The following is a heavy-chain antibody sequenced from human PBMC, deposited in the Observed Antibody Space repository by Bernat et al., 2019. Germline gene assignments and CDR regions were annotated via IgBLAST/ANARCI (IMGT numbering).Heavy chain of an antibody. D-gene: IGHD3-16*02. CDR2: IYHSGST. J-gene: IGHJ4*02. V-gene: IGHV4-30-2*01. CDR1: GGSISSGGYS. Sequence: QVQLQESGPGLVKPSETLSLTCAVSGGSISSGGYSWSWIRQPPGKGLEWIGYIYHSGSTYYNPSLKSRVTISVDRSKNQFSLKLSSVTAADTAVYYCASGGYDYVWGSYRQAFDYWGQGTLVTVSS. CDR3: ASGGYDYVWGSYRQAFDY.